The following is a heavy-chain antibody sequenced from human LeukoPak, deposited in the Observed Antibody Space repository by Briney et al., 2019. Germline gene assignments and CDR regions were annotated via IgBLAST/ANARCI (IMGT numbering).Heavy chain of an antibody. CDR2: IKQDGSEK. D-gene: IGHD4-23*01. Sequence: PEGSLRLSCVVSGFIFSEYAMSWVRQAPGKGLEWVANIKQDGSEKYYVDSVKGRFTISRDNAKNSLYLQMNSLRAEDTAVYYCARLRWYRTFDYWGQGTLVTVSS. CDR1: GFIFSEYA. CDR3: ARLRWYRTFDY. V-gene: IGHV3-7*01. J-gene: IGHJ4*02.